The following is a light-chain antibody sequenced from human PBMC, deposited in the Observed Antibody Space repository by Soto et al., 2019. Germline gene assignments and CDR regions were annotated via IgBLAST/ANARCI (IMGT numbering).Light chain of an antibody. Sequence: LMTKSARTRSSYKVDLAIITCRASQGISSYLAWYQQKPGKAPKLLIYAASTLQSGVPSRFSGSGSGTDFTLTISGLQSEDFATYYCQQYYSYPLTFGQGTLLEI. J-gene: IGKJ5*01. CDR2: AAS. CDR3: QQYYSYPLT. CDR1: QGISSY. V-gene: IGKV1-8*01.